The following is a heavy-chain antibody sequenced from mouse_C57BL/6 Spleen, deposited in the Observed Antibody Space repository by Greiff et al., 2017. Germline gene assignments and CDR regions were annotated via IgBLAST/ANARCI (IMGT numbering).Heavy chain of an antibody. Sequence: EVKLMESGAGLVKPGGSLTLSCAASGFTFSSYAMSWVRQTPVKRLEWVAYISSGGDYIYYADTVKGRFTISRDNARNTLYLQMSSLKSEDTAMYYCTRDRDLYAMDYWGQGTSVTVSS. V-gene: IGHV5-9-1*02. CDR2: ISSGGDYI. J-gene: IGHJ4*01. CDR1: GFTFSSYA. CDR3: TRDRDLYAMDY.